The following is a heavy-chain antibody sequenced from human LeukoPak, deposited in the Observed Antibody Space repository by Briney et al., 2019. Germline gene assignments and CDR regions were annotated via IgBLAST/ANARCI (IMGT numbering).Heavy chain of an antibody. CDR1: GYTFTGYY. J-gene: IGHJ3*02. CDR2: INPNSGGT. V-gene: IGHV1-2*02. D-gene: IGHD3-22*01. CDR3: ARDLRITMIVVVTDDAFDI. Sequence: ASVKVSCKTSGYTFTGYYMHWVRQAPGQGLEWMGWINPNSGGTNYAQKFQGRVTMTTDTSTSTAYMELRSLRSDDTAVYYCARDLRITMIVVVTDDAFDIWGQGTMVTVSS.